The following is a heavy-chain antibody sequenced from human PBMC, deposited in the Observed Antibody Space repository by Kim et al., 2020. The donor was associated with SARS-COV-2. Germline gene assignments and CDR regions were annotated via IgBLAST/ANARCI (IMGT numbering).Heavy chain of an antibody. CDR2: MYYTGTT. Sequence: SETLSLSCTVSGASITSASYYWGWIRQPPGKGLEWIGNMYYTGTTYYNPSLKSRVTISVDTSKNVLSLKVNSVTAADTAVYYCARVDLYLFDYWGQGAPV. CDR3: ARVDLYLFDY. V-gene: IGHV4-39*01. CDR1: GASITSASYY. J-gene: IGHJ4*02.